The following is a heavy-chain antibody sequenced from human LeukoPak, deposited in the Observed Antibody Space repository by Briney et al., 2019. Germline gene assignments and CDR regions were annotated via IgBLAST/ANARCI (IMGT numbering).Heavy chain of an antibody. D-gene: IGHD6-13*01. Sequence: GGSLRLSCAASGFTFSSYAMHWVRQAPGKGLECVSAISSNGGSTYYANSVKGRFTISRDNSKNTLYLQMGSLRAEDMAVYYCARVGIAAAGTVGAFDYWGQGTLVTVSS. CDR2: ISSNGGST. CDR1: GFTFSSYA. CDR3: ARVGIAAAGTVGAFDY. J-gene: IGHJ4*02. V-gene: IGHV3-64*01.